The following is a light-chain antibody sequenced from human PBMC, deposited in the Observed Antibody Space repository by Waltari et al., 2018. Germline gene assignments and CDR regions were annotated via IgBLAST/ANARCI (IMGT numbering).Light chain of an antibody. J-gene: IGKJ4*02. CDR1: QSINNY. CDR3: QQNNTTPRT. CDR2: AAS. Sequence: DIQMTQSPSSLSASVGDRVTITCRASQSINNYLNWFQQKPGKAPKVLIYAASTLQSGVPARFSGSGSGTDFTLTISSLQPEDSATYYCQQNNTTPRTFGEGTKVEFK. V-gene: IGKV1-39*01.